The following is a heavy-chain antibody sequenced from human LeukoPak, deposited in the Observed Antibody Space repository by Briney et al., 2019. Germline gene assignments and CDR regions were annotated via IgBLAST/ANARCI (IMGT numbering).Heavy chain of an antibody. CDR1: EFTFSSYS. V-gene: IGHV3-21*04. CDR2: ISSSSNYI. J-gene: IGHJ4*02. D-gene: IGHD2-21*01. Sequence: GGSLRLSCSASEFTFSSYSMNWVRQAPGKGLEWVSSISSSSNYIYYADSVKGRFTISRDNAKNSLYLQMNSLRAEDTAVYYCAKGTYCGGDCYYFDYWGQGTLVTVSS. CDR3: AKGTYCGGDCYYFDY.